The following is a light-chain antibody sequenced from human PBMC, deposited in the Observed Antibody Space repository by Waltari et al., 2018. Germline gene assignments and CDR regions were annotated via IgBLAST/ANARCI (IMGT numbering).Light chain of an antibody. CDR2: KIS. Sequence: DIVMTQSPLSSPVTLGQPASIPCRPSQSLIQRDGNTYLTWLQQRPGQPPRLLLYKISNRFSGVPDRFSGSGAGTDFTLKISRVELEDVGIYYCMQGTQFPYTFGQGTKLEIK. CDR3: MQGTQFPYT. V-gene: IGKV2-24*01. J-gene: IGKJ2*01. CDR1: QSLIQRDGNTY.